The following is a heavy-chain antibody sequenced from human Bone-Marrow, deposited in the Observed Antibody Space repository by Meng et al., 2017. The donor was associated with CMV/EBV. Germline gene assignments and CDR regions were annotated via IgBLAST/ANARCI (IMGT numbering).Heavy chain of an antibody. D-gene: IGHD3-10*01. CDR2: INPNSGGT. Sequence: ASVKVSCKASGYTFTGYYMHWVRQAPGQGLEWMGWINPNSGGTNYAQKFQGRVTMTRDTSISTAYMELSRLRSDDTAVYYCARVGRRGVPIDYFAYWGQGTLVTVSS. J-gene: IGHJ4*02. CDR1: GYTFTGYY. CDR3: ARVGRRGVPIDYFAY. V-gene: IGHV1-2*02.